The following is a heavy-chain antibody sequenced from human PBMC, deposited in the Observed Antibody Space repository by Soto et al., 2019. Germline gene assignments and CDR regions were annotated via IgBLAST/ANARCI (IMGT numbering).Heavy chain of an antibody. V-gene: IGHV3-21*01. Sequence: EVQLVESGGGLVKPGGSLRLSCAASGFTFSSYSMHWLRQAPGKGLEWVSSMDATSVYIYYAASVQGRFTVSRANAQNSFYLQMNNLRVEDTAVYYCARPLVRAAPDSWGQGTLVTVSS. J-gene: IGHJ4*02. CDR1: GFTFSSYS. CDR3: ARPLVRAAPDS. D-gene: IGHD2-15*01. CDR2: MDATSVYI.